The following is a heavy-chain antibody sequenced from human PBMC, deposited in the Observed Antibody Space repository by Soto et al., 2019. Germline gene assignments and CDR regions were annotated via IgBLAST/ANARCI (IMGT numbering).Heavy chain of an antibody. CDR1: GYTFTRYY. V-gene: IGHV1-46*01. CDR3: ARDLTREGDYYDRSGYYLDY. Sequence: ASVEVSCKASGYTFTRYYMHWVLQAPGEGLEWMGIINPSDDATSYAEKFQGRLTMTKDTSTSTVYMEMSSLRSEDTAVYYCARDLTREGDYYDRSGYYLDYWGQGTLVTVSS. D-gene: IGHD3-22*01. J-gene: IGHJ4*02. CDR2: INPSDDAT.